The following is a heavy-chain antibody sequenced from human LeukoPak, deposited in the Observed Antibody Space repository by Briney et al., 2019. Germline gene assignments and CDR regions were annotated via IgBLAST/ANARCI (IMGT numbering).Heavy chain of an antibody. CDR3: ARHGAAATTRYYSDY. Sequence: PGGSLRLSCAASGFTFSSYGMHWVRQAPGKGLEWVAVIWYDGSNKYYADSVKGRFTISRDNAENSLYLQMNSLRAEDTAVYYCARHGAAATTRYYSDYWGQGTLVTVSS. CDR1: GFTFSSYG. CDR2: IWYDGSNK. J-gene: IGHJ4*02. D-gene: IGHD2-15*01. V-gene: IGHV3-33*01.